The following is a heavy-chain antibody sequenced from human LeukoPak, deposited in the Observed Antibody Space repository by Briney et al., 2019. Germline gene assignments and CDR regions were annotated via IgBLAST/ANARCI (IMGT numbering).Heavy chain of an antibody. J-gene: IGHJ4*02. D-gene: IGHD2-2*01. CDR1: GYTFTSYD. CDR3: ARSRRYCSSTSCRFDY. CDR2: MNPNSGNT. Sequence: GASVKVSCKASGYTFTSYDINWVRQATGQGLEWMGWMNPNSGNTGYAQKFQGRVTITRNTSISTAYMELSSLRSEDTAVYYCARSRRYCSSTSCRFDYWGQGTLVTVSS. V-gene: IGHV1-8*03.